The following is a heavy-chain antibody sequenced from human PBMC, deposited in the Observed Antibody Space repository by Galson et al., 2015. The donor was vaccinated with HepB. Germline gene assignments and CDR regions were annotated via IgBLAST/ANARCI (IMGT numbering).Heavy chain of an antibody. CDR3: ARHQSIGGAYYYYGMDV. D-gene: IGHD2-21*01. J-gene: IGHJ6*02. V-gene: IGHV5-10-1*01. CDR2: IDPSDSYT. CDR1: GYSFTSYW. Sequence: QSGAEVKKPGESLRISCKGSGYSFTSYWISWVRQMPGKGLEWMGRIDPSDSYTNHSPSFQGHVTISADKSISTAYLQWSSLKASDTAMYYCARHQSIGGAYYYYGMDVWGQGTTVTVSS.